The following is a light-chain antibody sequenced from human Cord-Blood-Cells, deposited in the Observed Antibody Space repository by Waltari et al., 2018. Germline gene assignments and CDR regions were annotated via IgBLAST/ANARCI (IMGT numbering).Light chain of an antibody. CDR1: QSISSY. CDR2: AAS. Sequence: DIQMTQSPSSLSASVGDRVTITCRASQSISSYLNWYQQKPGKAPKLLIYAASSLQSGVPSRFSGSASGTDFTLTISSLQPEDFATDYCQQSYSTPPTFGGGTKVEIK. V-gene: IGKV1-39*01. J-gene: IGKJ4*01. CDR3: QQSYSTPPT.